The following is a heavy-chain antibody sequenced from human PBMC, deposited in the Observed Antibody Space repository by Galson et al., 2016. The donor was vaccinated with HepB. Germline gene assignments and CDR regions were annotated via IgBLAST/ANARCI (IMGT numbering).Heavy chain of an antibody. CDR2: IFHTGTS. V-gene: IGHV4-4*02. CDR3: ARAAIIPGARMVFDP. J-gene: IGHJ5*02. CDR1: GASINDSNW. D-gene: IGHD2-2*01. Sequence: SETLSLTCAVSGASINDSNWWTWVRQVPGKGLEWIGEIFHTGTSNNNPFLNSRFTLSVDKSRNQFSLNVTSLTAADTAVYYCARAAIIPGARMVFDPWGQGILVTVSS.